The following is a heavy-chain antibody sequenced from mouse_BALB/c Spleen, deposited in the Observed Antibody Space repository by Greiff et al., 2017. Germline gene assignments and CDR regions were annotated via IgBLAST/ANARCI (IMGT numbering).Heavy chain of an antibody. CDR3: TRLRQGGNWFAY. J-gene: IGHJ3*01. CDR1: GYTFTSYW. V-gene: IGHV1-69*02. Sequence: QVQLQQPGAELVRPGASVKLSCKASGYTFTSYWINWVKQRPGQGLEWIGNIYPSDSYTNYNQKFKDKATLTVDKSSSTAYMQLSSPTSEDSAVYYCTRLRQGGNWFAYWGQGTLVTVSA. CDR2: IYPSDSYT.